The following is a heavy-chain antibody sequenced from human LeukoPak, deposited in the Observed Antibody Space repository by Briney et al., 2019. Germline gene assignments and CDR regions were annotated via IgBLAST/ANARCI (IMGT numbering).Heavy chain of an antibody. CDR2: ISAYNGNT. CDR3: AREYYDFWSGYSRYFDY. D-gene: IGHD3-3*01. Sequence: ASVKVSCKASGYTFTSYGIIWVRQAPGQGLEWMGWISAYNGNTNYAQKLQGRVTMTTDTSTSTAYMELRSLRSDDTAVYYCAREYYDFWSGYSRYFDYWGQGTLVTVSS. J-gene: IGHJ4*02. CDR1: GYTFTSYG. V-gene: IGHV1-18*01.